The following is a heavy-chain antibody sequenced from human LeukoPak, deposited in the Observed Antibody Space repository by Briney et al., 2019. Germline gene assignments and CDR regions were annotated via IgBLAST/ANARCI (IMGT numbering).Heavy chain of an antibody. CDR2: IIPIFGTA. Sequence: SVKVSCKASGGTFSSYAISWVRQAPGQGLEWMGRIIPIFGTANYAQKFQGRVTITTDESTSTAYMELSSLRSEDTAVYYCATWAYYYDSSGYFKHAFDTWGQGTMVTVSS. V-gene: IGHV1-69*05. CDR3: ATWAYYYDSSGYFKHAFDT. J-gene: IGHJ3*02. CDR1: GGTFSSYA. D-gene: IGHD3-22*01.